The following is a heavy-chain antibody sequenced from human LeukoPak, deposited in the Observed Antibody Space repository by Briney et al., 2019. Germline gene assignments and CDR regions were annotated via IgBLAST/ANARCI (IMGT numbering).Heavy chain of an antibody. D-gene: IGHD6-13*01. CDR3: SRGPLYSSSWYVVSAPSDY. J-gene: IGHJ4*02. V-gene: IGHV3-49*03. Sequence: GGSLRLSCSASGFTFGDYAMTWFRQAPGRGLEWVSFIRGKAYGGTTEYAASVKGRFIISRDDSKNIAYLQMNSLKTEDTAVYYCSRGPLYSSSWYVVSAPSDYWGQGTLVTVSS. CDR1: GFTFGDYA. CDR2: IRGKAYGGTT.